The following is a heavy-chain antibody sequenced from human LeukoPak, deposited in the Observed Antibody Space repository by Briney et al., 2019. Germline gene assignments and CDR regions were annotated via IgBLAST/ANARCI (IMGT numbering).Heavy chain of an antibody. D-gene: IGHD6-13*01. Sequence: GGSLRLSCAASGFTFSSYSMNWVRQAPGKGLEWVSSISSSSSYIYYADSVKGRFTISRDNAKNSLYLQMNSLRAEDTAVYYCARVTGVGQQLDYWGQGTLVTVSS. CDR1: GFTFSSYS. J-gene: IGHJ4*02. V-gene: IGHV3-21*01. CDR2: ISSSSSYI. CDR3: ARVTGVGQQLDY.